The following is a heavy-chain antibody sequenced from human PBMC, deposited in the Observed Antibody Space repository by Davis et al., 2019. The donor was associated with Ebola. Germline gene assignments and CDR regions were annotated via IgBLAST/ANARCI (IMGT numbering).Heavy chain of an antibody. D-gene: IGHD4-17*01. Sequence: GESLKISCADSVITFSSYAMTWVRQAPGKGLEWVSAISGSGGNTYYADSVKGRFTISRDNAKNSLYLQMNSLRDEDTAVYYCARWDYGDYGLYYYYGMDVWGKGTTVTVSS. CDR3: ARWDYGDYGLYYYYGMDV. V-gene: IGHV3-23*01. CDR1: VITFSSYA. J-gene: IGHJ6*04. CDR2: ISGSGGNT.